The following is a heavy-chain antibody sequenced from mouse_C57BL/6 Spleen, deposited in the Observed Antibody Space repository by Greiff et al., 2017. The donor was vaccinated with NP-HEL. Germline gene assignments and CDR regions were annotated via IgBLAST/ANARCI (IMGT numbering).Heavy chain of an antibody. Sequence: QVQLQQPGAELVKPGASVKLSCKASGYTFTSYWMHWVKQRPGQGLEWIGIIHPNSGSTNYNEKFKSKATLTVDKSSSTAYMQLSSLTSEDSAVYYCALGREVFAYWGQGTLVTVSA. CDR1: GYTFTSYW. V-gene: IGHV1-64*01. CDR3: ALGREVFAY. D-gene: IGHD4-1*01. J-gene: IGHJ3*01. CDR2: IHPNSGST.